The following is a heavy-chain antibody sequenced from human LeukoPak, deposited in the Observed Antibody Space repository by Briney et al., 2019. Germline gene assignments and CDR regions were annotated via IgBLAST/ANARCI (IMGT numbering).Heavy chain of an antibody. CDR2: IYSDGVT. Sequence: GGSLRLSCAASGFAVSSNYTSWVRQAPGKGLEWVSVIYSDGVTYYAGSVKGRFSISRDSSKNTLYLQMNSLRADDTAVYYCVKNYYGSARLDYWGQGTLVTVSS. D-gene: IGHD3-10*01. CDR1: GFAVSSNY. V-gene: IGHV3-53*01. CDR3: VKNYYGSARLDY. J-gene: IGHJ4*02.